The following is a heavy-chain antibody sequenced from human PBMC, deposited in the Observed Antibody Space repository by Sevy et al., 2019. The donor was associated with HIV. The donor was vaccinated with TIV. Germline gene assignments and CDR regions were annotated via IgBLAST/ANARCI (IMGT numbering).Heavy chain of an antibody. CDR3: AGLPNSYYDISGSSGDDAFDI. J-gene: IGHJ3*02. Sequence: GGSLRLSCAAYGFTFSIYGMHWVRQAPGKGLEWVAVIWNDRSNKHYADSVKGRFTISRDNAKNTLYLQMNSLRVEDTDVYYCAGLPNSYYDISGSSGDDAFDIWGQGTRVTVSS. CDR1: GFTFSIYG. V-gene: IGHV3-33*01. CDR2: IWNDRSNK. D-gene: IGHD3-22*01.